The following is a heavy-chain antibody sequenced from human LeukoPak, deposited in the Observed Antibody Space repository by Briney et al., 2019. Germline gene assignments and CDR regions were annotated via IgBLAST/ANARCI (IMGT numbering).Heavy chain of an antibody. Sequence: GGSLRLSCAASGFTFSKSWMSWVRQTPGKGLEWVANISLDGTEKYYVDSVRGRFTISRDDAKNSLYLQMNSLRAEDTAVYHCSEGSYFDYWGQGTLVTVSS. CDR3: SEGSYFDY. D-gene: IGHD3-10*01. CDR2: ISLDGTEK. CDR1: GFTFSKSW. V-gene: IGHV3-7*01. J-gene: IGHJ4*02.